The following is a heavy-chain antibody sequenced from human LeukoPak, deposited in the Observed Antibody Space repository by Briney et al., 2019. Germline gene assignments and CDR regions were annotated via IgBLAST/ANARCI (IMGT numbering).Heavy chain of an antibody. D-gene: IGHD2-8*02. Sequence: GGSLRLSCAASGFTFSRSAMHWVRQGPGKGLEWVTYIAHHGNNKYYADSVKGRFTISRDNSKGTLFLQMNSLRVDDTAVYYCAKDGSWSCTDWGQGTLVRVSS. CDR3: AKDGSWSCTD. J-gene: IGHJ4*02. CDR2: IAHHGNNK. V-gene: IGHV3-30*02. CDR1: GFTFSRSA.